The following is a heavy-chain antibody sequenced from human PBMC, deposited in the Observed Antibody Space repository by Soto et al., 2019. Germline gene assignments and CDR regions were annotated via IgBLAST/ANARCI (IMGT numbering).Heavy chain of an antibody. CDR1: GGSLSSDNFF. J-gene: IGHJ3*02. CDR3: AREVISPATSDAFDI. V-gene: IGHV4-31*03. CDR2: IYHTGAA. Sequence: QVQLQESGPGLVKPSQTLSVTCTVSGGSLSSDNFFWSWVRQHPETGLEWVGYIYHTGAAYYNPSLKSRLTISLDTSKNRFSLSLISVTAADTAVYYCAREVISPATSDAFDIWGQGKMVTVSS. D-gene: IGHD1-26*01.